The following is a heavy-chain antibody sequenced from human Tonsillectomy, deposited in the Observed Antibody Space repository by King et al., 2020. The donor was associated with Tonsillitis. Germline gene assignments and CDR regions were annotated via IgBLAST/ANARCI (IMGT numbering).Heavy chain of an antibody. D-gene: IGHD5-18*01. CDR1: SGFISNYY. CDR2: IYYSGNT. Sequence: VQLQESGPGLVKPSETLSLTCTVSSGFISNYYWSWIRQPPGKGLEWIGDIYYSGNTNYNPSLKSRVTISVDTSNNQFSLKLSSVTAADTAVYYCAREREYTYGSTFDYWGQGTLVTVSS. J-gene: IGHJ4*02. CDR3: AREREYTYGSTFDY. V-gene: IGHV4-59*01.